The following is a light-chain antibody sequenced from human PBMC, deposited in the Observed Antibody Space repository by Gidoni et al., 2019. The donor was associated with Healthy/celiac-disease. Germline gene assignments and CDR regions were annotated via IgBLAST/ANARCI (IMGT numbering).Light chain of an antibody. J-gene: IGLJ3*02. CDR2: DVS. CDR3: SSYTSSSTLWV. Sequence: QSALTQPASVSGSPGQSITISCTGTSSDVGGYNYVSWYKQHPGKAPKPMIYDVSNRPSGVSNRFSGSKSGNTASLTISGLQAEDEADYYCSSYTSSSTLWVFGGGTKLTVL. CDR1: SSDVGGYNY. V-gene: IGLV2-14*03.